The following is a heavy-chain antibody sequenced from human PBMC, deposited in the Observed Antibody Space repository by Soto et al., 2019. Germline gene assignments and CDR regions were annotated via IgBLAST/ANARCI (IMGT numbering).Heavy chain of an antibody. V-gene: IGHV4-4*02. Sequence: VQLQESGPGLVKPSGTLSLSCAVSGGSISSGNWWSWVRQFPEKGLEWIGEIFHSGSTNHNPSLKSRVIISVDNSKHQFSLKLSSVTAADTAVYYCAIHRGNTYGPYDYWGQGTVVTVSS. CDR1: GGSISSGNW. CDR3: AIHRGNTYGPYDY. J-gene: IGHJ4*02. CDR2: IFHSGST. D-gene: IGHD5-18*01.